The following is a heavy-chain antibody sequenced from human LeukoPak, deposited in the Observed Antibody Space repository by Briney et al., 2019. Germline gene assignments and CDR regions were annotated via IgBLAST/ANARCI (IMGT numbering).Heavy chain of an antibody. D-gene: IGHD6-6*01. J-gene: IGHJ3*02. Sequence: SETLSLTCAVSGGSISSSNWWSWVRQPPGKGLEWIGEIYHSGSTNYNPSLKSRVTISVGKSKNQFSLKLSSVTAADTAVYYCARPYSSSSWDAFDIWGQGTMVTVSS. V-gene: IGHV4-4*02. CDR3: ARPYSSSSWDAFDI. CDR2: IYHSGST. CDR1: GGSISSSNW.